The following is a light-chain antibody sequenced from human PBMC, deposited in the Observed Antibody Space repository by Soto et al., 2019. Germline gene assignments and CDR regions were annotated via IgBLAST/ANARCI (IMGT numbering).Light chain of an antibody. Sequence: VLTQSPATLSLSPGKRATLSCRASESVDFHLAWYQQKPGQAPRLLIYDASVRATGTPARFSGSGSGTAFTLTISILEPEDFALYYCQQRSTWPTFGQGTRLEIK. CDR3: QQRSTWPT. V-gene: IGKV3-11*01. J-gene: IGKJ5*01. CDR2: DAS. CDR1: ESVDFH.